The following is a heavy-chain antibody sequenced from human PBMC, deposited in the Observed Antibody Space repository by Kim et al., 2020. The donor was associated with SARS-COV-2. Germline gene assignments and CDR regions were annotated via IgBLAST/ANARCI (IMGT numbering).Heavy chain of an antibody. CDR3: ARGIDTCTGSSCPYFDS. J-gene: IGHJ4*02. D-gene: IGHD2-8*02. CDR1: GFSFRDYS. V-gene: IGHV3-21*01. Sequence: GGSLRLSCAAYGFSFRDYSMNWVRQAPGKGLEWVSSISSSSTFIYHADSLKGRFTSSRDNSRNSLYLQMTSLRAEDTGVYYCARGIDTCTGSSCPYFDSWGQGTLVTVSS. CDR2: ISSSSTFI.